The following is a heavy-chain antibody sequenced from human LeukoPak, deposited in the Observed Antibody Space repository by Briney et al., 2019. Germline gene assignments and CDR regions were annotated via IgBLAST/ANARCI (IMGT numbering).Heavy chain of an antibody. CDR3: ARSIARGYFDY. CDR2: FYPLDSDT. V-gene: IGHV5-51*01. Sequence: GESLKIPCKGSGYSFSNYWIGWVRQMPGKGLEWMGIFYPLDSDTRYSPSFQGQVTISADRSINTAYLQWSSLKASDTAMYYCARSIARGYFDYWGQGTLVTVSS. D-gene: IGHD2/OR15-2a*01. CDR1: GYSFSNYW. J-gene: IGHJ4*02.